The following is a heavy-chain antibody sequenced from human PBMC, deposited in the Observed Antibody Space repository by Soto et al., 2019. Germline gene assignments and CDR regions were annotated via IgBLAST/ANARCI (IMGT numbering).Heavy chain of an antibody. CDR2: ITSSGDT. CDR3: ARANYYASGSYYASYYYYMDV. CDR1: GSTFSSYD. V-gene: IGHV3-13*01. J-gene: IGHJ6*03. D-gene: IGHD3-10*01. Sequence: PGGSLRLSCAASGSTFSSYDMHWVRQPTGKGLEWVSVITSSGDTYYPGSVKGRFTISRENAKNSLFLQMNSLRAGDTAVYYCARANYYASGSYYASYYYYMDVWGKGTTVTVSS.